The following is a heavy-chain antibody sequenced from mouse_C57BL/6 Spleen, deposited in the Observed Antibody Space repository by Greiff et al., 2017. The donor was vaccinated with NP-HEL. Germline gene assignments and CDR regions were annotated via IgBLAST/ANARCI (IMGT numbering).Heavy chain of an antibody. CDR1: GFSLTGYG. CDR2: IWGDGST. V-gene: IGHV2-3*01. CDR3: ARGGWLQGGFAY. Sequence: VKVVESGPGLVAPSQSLSITCTVSGFSLTGYGVSWVRQPPGKGLEWLGVIWGDGSTNYHSALISRLSISKDNSKSQVFLKLNSLQTDDTATYYGARGGWLQGGFAYWGQGTLVTVSA. D-gene: IGHD2-3*01. J-gene: IGHJ3*01.